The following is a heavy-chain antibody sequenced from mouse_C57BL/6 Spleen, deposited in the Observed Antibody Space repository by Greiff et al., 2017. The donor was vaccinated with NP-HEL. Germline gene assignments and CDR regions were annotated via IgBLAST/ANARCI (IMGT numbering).Heavy chain of an antibody. J-gene: IGHJ2*01. D-gene: IGHD3-3*01. Sequence: EVQRVESGPELVKPGASVKMSCKASGYTFTDYNMHWVKQSHGKSLEWIGYINPNNGGTSYNQKFKGKATLTVNKSSSTAYMELRSLTSEDSAVYYCARWLGYFDYWGQGTTLTVSS. CDR3: ARWLGYFDY. V-gene: IGHV1-22*01. CDR1: GYTFTDYN. CDR2: INPNNGGT.